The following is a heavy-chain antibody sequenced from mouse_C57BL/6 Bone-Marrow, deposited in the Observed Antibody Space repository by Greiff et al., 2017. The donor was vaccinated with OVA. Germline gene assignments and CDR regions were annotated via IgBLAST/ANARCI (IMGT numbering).Heavy chain of an antibody. V-gene: IGHV5-12*01. CDR2: ISNGGGST. D-gene: IGHD1-1*01. J-gene: IGHJ4*01. CDR1: GFTFSDYY. CDR3: ARSLYGRRDYAMDY. Sequence: EVNLVESGGGLVQPGGSLKLSCAASGFTFSDYYMYWVRQTPEKRLEWVAYISNGGGSTYYPDTVKGRFTISRDNAKNTLYLQMSRLKSEDTAMYYCARSLYGRRDYAMDYWGQGTSVTGSS.